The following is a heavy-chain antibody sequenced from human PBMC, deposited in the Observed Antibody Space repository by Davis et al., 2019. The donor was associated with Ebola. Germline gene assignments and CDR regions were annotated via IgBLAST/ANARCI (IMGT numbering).Heavy chain of an antibody. J-gene: IGHJ5*02. D-gene: IGHD1-7*01. CDR2: ISYDGSNK. CDR3: ARGEVELRET. V-gene: IGHV3-30-3*01. Sequence: GESLKISCAASGFTFSSYAMHWVRQAPGKGLEWVAVISYDGSNKYYADSVKGRFTISRDNAKNTLYLQMNSLRAEDTAVYYCARGEVELRETWGQGTLVTVSS. CDR1: GFTFSSYA.